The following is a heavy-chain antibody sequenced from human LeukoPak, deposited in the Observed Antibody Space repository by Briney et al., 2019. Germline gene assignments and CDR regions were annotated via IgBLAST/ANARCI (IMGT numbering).Heavy chain of an antibody. V-gene: IGHV1-2*02. CDR1: GYTCTGYY. J-gene: IGHJ4*02. CDR2: INPNSGGT. Sequence: ASVKVSCKASGYTCTGYYMHWVRQAPGQGLEWMGWINPNSGGTNYALKFQGRVTMTRDTSISTAYMELSRLRSDDTAVYYCARGGITMIVVESDIDYWGQGTLVTVSS. CDR3: ARGGITMIVVESDIDY. D-gene: IGHD3-22*01.